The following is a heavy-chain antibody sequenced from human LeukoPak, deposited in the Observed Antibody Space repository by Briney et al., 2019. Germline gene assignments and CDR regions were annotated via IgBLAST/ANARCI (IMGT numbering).Heavy chain of an antibody. Sequence: GGSLRLSCAASGFTFNSFAMSWVRQAPGKGLEWVSGISASGSAPYSTDSVKGRFTISRDNSKNTLYLQMNSLGAEDTAVYYCAKDKLGATVFWDYWGQGTLVTVSS. D-gene: IGHD1-26*01. J-gene: IGHJ4*02. V-gene: IGHV3-23*01. CDR2: ISASGSAP. CDR1: GFTFNSFA. CDR3: AKDKLGATVFWDY.